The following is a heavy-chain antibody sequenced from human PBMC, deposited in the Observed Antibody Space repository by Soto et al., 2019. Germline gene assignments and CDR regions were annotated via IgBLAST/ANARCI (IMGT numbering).Heavy chain of an antibody. J-gene: IGHJ4*02. CDR1: GFTFTRYS. Sequence: GGSLRLSCTASGFTFTRYSMNWVRQAPGKGLEWGSSISSTTNYIYYGDSMKGRFTISRDNAKNSLYLEMNSLRAEDTAVYYCARESEDLTSNFDYWGQGTLVTVSS. CDR2: ISSTTNYI. CDR3: ARESEDLTSNFDY. V-gene: IGHV3-21*06.